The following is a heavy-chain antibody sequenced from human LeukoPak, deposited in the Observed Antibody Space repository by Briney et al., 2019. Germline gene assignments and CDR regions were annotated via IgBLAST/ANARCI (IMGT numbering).Heavy chain of an antibody. CDR3: ARKYSSSWYDAFDI. CDR2: IIPIFGTA. V-gene: IGHV1-69*13. Sequence: ASVKVSCKASGGTFSSYAISWVRQAPGQGLEWMGGIIPIFGTANYAQKFQGRVTITVDESTSTAYMELSSLRSEDTAVYYCARKYSSSWYDAFDIWGQGTMVTVSS. CDR1: GGTFSSYA. J-gene: IGHJ3*02. D-gene: IGHD6-13*01.